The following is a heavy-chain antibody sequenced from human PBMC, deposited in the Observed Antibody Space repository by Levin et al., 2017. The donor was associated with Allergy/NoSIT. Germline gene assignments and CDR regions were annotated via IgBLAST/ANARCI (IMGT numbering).Heavy chain of an antibody. V-gene: IGHV3-48*01. D-gene: IGHD1-26*01. CDR2: ISSSSSTI. J-gene: IGHJ3*02. CDR3: ARVEYSGSYWDWGAFDI. CDR1: GFTFSSYS. Sequence: LSLTCAASGFTFSSYSMNWVRQAPGKGLEWVSYISSSSSTIYYADSVKGRFTISRDNAKNSLYLQMNSLRAEDTAVYYCARVEYSGSYWDWGAFDIWGQGTMVTVSS.